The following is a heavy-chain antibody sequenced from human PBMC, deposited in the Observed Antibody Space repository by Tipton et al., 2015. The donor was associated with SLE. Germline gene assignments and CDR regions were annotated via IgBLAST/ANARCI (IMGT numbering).Heavy chain of an antibody. V-gene: IGHV4-39*01. CDR2: IYYSGST. D-gene: IGHD3-10*01. CDR3: ARHGLHYGPETPFDF. CDR1: GGSISSSSYY. Sequence: LRLSCTVSGGSISSSSYYWGRIRQPPGKGLEWIGSIYYSGSTYYNPSLKSRVTISVDTSKNQFSLNVSSVTAADTAVYYCARHGLHYGPETPFDFWGQGTLVTISS. J-gene: IGHJ4*02.